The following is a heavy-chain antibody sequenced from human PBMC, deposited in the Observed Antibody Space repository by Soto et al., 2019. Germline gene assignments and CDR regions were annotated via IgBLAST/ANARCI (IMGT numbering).Heavy chain of an antibody. V-gene: IGHV3-48*03. CDR3: AREWKRAFDI. Sequence: GGSLRLSCAASGFTFSSYEMNWVRQAPGKGLEWVSYISSSGSTIYYADSVKGRFTISRDNAKNSLYPQMNSLRAEDTAVYYCAREWKRAFDIWGQGTMVTVSS. J-gene: IGHJ3*02. D-gene: IGHD1-1*01. CDR1: GFTFSSYE. CDR2: ISSSGSTI.